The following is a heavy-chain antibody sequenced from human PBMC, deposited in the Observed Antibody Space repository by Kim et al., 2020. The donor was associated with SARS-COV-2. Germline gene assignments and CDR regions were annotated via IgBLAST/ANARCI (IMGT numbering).Heavy chain of an antibody. J-gene: IGHJ6*01. CDR3: ARVVRYSDILTGYYPENY. D-gene: IGHD3-9*01. CDR1: GGSISSYY. CDR2: IYYSGRT. Sequence: SETLSLTCTVSGGSISSYYWSWIRQPPGKGLEWIGDIYYSGRTNYNPALKSRVTISVDTSKNQFSLKLSSVTAADTAVYYCARVVRYSDILTGYYPENY. V-gene: IGHV4-59*01.